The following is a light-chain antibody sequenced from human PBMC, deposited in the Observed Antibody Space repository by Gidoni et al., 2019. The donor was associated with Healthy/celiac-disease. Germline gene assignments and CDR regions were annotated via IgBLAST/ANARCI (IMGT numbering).Light chain of an antibody. V-gene: IGLV2-8*01. CDR2: EVS. J-gene: IGLJ1*01. CDR3: SSYAGSNNPNV. CDR1: SSDVGGYNY. Sequence: QSALTQPPSASGSPGPSVTISCTGTSSDVGGYNYVSWYQQHPGKAPKLMIYEVSKRPSGVPDRFSGSKSGNTASLTVSGLQAEDEADYYCSSYAGSNNPNVFGTGTKVTVL.